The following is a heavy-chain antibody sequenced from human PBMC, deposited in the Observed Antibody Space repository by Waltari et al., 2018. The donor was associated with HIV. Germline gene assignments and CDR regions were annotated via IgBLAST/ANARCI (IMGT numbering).Heavy chain of an antibody. V-gene: IGHV2-26*01. Sequence: QVTLKESGPVLVKPTETLPLTCPVSGFSLSTARMGVSWIRQPPGKALEWLAHIFSNDEKSYSTSLKSRLTISKDTSKSQVVLTMTNMDPVDTATYYCARIRRDYYDIAEYFQHWGQGTLVTVSS. J-gene: IGHJ1*01. CDR1: GFSLSTARMG. CDR3: ARIRRDYYDIAEYFQH. CDR2: IFSNDEK. D-gene: IGHD3-22*01.